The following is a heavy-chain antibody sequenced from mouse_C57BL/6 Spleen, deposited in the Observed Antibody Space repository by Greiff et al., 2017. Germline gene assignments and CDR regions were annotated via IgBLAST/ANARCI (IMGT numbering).Heavy chain of an antibody. CDR1: GYSITSGYY. V-gene: IGHV3-6*01. J-gene: IGHJ2*01. Sequence: EVQLQQSGPGLVKPSQSLSLTCSVTGYSITSGYYWNWIRQFPGNKLEWMGYISYDGSNNYNPSLKNRISITRDTSKNQFFLKLNSVTTEDTATYYCATGSYYVDYWGQGTTLTVSS. D-gene: IGHD4-1*01. CDR3: ATGSYYVDY. CDR2: ISYDGSN.